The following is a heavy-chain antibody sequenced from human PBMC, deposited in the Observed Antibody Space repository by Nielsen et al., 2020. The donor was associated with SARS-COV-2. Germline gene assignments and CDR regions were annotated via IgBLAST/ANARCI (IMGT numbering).Heavy chain of an antibody. Sequence: GESLKISCAASGFTFDDYGMSWVRQAPGKGLEWVSGINWNSGSIGYADSVKGRFTISRDNAKNSLYLQMNSLRAEDTALYYCAKLSSGSYPRDYGMDVWGQGTTVTVSS. J-gene: IGHJ6*02. D-gene: IGHD3-10*01. V-gene: IGHV3-20*04. CDR2: INWNSGSI. CDR3: AKLSSGSYPRDYGMDV. CDR1: GFTFDDYG.